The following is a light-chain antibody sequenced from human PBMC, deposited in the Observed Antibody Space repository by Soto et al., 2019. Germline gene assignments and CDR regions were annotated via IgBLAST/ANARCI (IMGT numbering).Light chain of an antibody. CDR2: EVS. CDR3: SSYTSSATGV. J-gene: IGLJ3*02. Sequence: SALTQPASVSGSPGQSITISCTGTSSDVDVGGYNYVSWYQQHPGKAPKLMIYEVSNRPSGVSNRFSGSKSGNTASLTISGLQAEDEADYYCSSYTSSATGVFGGGTKLTVL. V-gene: IGLV2-14*01. CDR1: SSDVDVGGYNY.